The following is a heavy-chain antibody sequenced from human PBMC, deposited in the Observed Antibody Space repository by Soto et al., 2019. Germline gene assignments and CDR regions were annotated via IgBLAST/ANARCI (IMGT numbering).Heavy chain of an antibody. CDR2: ISAYNGNT. J-gene: IGHJ1*01. V-gene: IGHV1-18*01. CDR1: GYTFTSYG. CDR3: AARSKANEYIQH. Sequence: ASVKVSCKASGYTFTSYGISWVRQAPGQGLEWMGWISAYNGNTNYAQKLQGRVTMTTDTSTSTAYMELRSLRSEDTAVYYCAARSKANEYIQHWGQGTLVTVSS.